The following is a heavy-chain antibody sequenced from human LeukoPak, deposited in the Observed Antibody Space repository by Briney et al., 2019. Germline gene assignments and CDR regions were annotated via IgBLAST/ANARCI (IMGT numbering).Heavy chain of an antibody. V-gene: IGHV4-59*08. Sequence: SETLSLTCTVSGGSISSYYWSWIRQPPGKGLEWIGHIYYSGGTNYNPSLKSRVTISVDTSKNQFSLNLKSVTAADTAVYYCARGRVSDYWGQGTLVTVSS. CDR3: ARGRVSDY. CDR1: GGSISSYY. D-gene: IGHD6-6*01. CDR2: IYYSGGT. J-gene: IGHJ4*02.